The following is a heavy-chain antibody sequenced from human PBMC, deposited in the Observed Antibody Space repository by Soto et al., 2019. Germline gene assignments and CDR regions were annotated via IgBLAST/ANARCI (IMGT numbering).Heavy chain of an antibody. CDR3: ARDTQDYGDYGATDRCGLDV. Sequence: QVQLQESGPGLVKPSGTLSLTCAVSGGSISSSNWWSWVRQPPGKGLEWIGEIYHGGSTNYNPSLKSRVTMSVDKSKDQFSLKLSSVTAADTAVYYGARDTQDYGDYGATDRCGLDVWGQGTTVTVSS. CDR1: GGSISSSNW. J-gene: IGHJ6*02. V-gene: IGHV4-4*02. D-gene: IGHD4-17*01. CDR2: IYHGGST.